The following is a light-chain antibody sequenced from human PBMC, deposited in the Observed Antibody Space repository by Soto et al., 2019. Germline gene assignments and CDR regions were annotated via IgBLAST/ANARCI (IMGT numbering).Light chain of an antibody. CDR3: SSYTSTNTLV. CDR2: EVT. CDR1: SSDVGSYNR. Sequence: QSVLTQPPSVSGSPGQSVTISCTGTSSDVGSYNRVSWYQQPPGTAPKLMIYEVTNRPSGVPDRFSGSQSGNTASLTISGLQAEDEADYYCSSYTSTNTLVFGGGTKVTVL. V-gene: IGLV2-18*02. J-gene: IGLJ2*01.